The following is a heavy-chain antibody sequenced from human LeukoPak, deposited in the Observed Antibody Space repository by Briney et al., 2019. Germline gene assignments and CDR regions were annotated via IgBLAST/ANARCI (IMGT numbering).Heavy chain of an antibody. J-gene: IGHJ5*02. D-gene: IGHD4-11*01. Sequence: GGSLRLSCADSGFTFSGYWMNWVRQAPGKGLEWVANINQNGGEKYYVDSVKGRFTISRDNGKNSLYLQMNSLRAEDTAVYYCARARLQGWFDPWGQGTLVTVSS. V-gene: IGHV3-7*01. CDR3: ARARLQGWFDP. CDR1: GFTFSGYW. CDR2: INQNGGEK.